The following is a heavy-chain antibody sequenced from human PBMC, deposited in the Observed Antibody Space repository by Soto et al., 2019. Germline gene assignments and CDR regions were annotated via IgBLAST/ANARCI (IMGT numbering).Heavy chain of an antibody. V-gene: IGHV4-59*01. CDR1: GGSISSYY. D-gene: IGHD1-7*01. Sequence: SETLSLTCTVSGGSISSYYWSWIRQPPGKGLEWIGYIYYSGSTNYNPSLKSRVTISVDTSKNQFSLKLSSVTGADTAVYYRGRGLGTSVNNKPFDYRGQGTLVTVS. CDR2: IYYSGST. CDR3: GRGLGTSVNNKPFDY. J-gene: IGHJ4*02.